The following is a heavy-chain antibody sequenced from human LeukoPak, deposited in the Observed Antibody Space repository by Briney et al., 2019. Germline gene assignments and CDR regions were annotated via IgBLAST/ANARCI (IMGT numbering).Heavy chain of an antibody. CDR2: IIPIFGTA. CDR3: ARGARRGVWGSYRYGGPYYFDY. V-gene: IGHV1-69*13. Sequence: GASVKVSCKASGGTFSSYAISWVRQAPGQGLEWMGGIIPIFGTANYAQKFQGRVTITADESTSTAYMELSSLRSEDTAVYYCARGARRGVWGSYRYGGPYYFDYWGQGTLVTVSS. CDR1: GGTFSSYA. J-gene: IGHJ4*02. D-gene: IGHD3-16*02.